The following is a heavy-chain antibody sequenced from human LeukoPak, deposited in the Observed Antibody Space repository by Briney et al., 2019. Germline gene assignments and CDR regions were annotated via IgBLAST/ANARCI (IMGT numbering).Heavy chain of an antibody. Sequence: SVKVSCKASGGTFSSFAITWVRQAPGQGLEWMGGIIPIFGTADYAQKFQGRVTITTDESTSTAYMELSSLRSEDTAVYYCARGLIVVVPAANDAFDIWGQGTMVTVSS. D-gene: IGHD2-2*01. CDR2: IIPIFGTA. V-gene: IGHV1-69*05. CDR3: ARGLIVVVPAANDAFDI. CDR1: GGTFSSFA. J-gene: IGHJ3*02.